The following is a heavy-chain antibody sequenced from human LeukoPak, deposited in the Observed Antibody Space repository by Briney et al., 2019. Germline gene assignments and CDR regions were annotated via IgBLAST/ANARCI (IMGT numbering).Heavy chain of an antibody. CDR3: ARAPGYFFDY. CDR1: GFTVSSNY. D-gene: IGHD3-9*01. J-gene: IGHJ4*02. V-gene: IGHV3-66*01. CDR2: IYSGLTT. Sequence: GGSLRLSCAASGFTVSSNYMSWVRQAPGKGLEWVSVIYSGLTTYYADSVKGRFTISRDNSKNTLYLQMNSLRAEDTAVYYCARAPGYFFDYWGQGTLVTVSS.